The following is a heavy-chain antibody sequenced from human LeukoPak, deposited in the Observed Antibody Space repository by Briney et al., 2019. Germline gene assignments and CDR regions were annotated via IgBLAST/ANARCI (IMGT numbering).Heavy chain of an antibody. J-gene: IGHJ4*02. D-gene: IGHD5-24*01. CDR2: INAGNGNT. CDR1: EYTFTDYA. Sequence: ASVTVSCTASEYTFTDYAINWVRQAPGQRLEWMGWINAGNGNTRYSQRFQGRVTITRDTSASTAYMELSSLTSEDTAVYYCARGRWSATTASYYLDFWGQGTLVTVSS. CDR3: ARGRWSATTASYYLDF. V-gene: IGHV1-3*01.